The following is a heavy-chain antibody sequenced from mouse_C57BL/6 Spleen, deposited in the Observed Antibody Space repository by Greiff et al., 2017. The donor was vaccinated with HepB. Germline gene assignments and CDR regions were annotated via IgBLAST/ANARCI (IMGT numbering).Heavy chain of an antibody. D-gene: IGHD2-4*01. CDR2: FHPYNDDT. CDR1: GYTFTTYT. V-gene: IGHV1-47*01. J-gene: IGHJ1*03. Sequence: LVESGAELVKPGASVKMSCKASGYTFTTYTIEWMKQNHGKSLEWIGNFHPYNDDTKYNEKLKGKATLTVEKSSSTVYLELSRLTSDDSAIYYCARRYYDYGGYFDVWGTGTTGTVSS. CDR3: ARRYYDYGGYFDV.